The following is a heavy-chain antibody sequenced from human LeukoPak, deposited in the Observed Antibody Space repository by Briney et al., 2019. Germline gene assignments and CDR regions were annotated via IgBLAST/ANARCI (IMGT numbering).Heavy chain of an antibody. V-gene: IGHV3-48*03. D-gene: IGHD5-12*01. J-gene: IGHJ4*02. CDR3: ARGSYTGFDLYFDY. CDR1: GFSFSTEE. Sequence: GRSLRLSCAPSGFSFSTEEMTWVRQAPGKGLEWVSYISSNSRTIYYADSVKGRFTISRDNPRNSVFLQLNGLRVEDTGFYYCARGSYTGFDLYFDYWGQGTLVTVSS. CDR2: ISSNSRTI.